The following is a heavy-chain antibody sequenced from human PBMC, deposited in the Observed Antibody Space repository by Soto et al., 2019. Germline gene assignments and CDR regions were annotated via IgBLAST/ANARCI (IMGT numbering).Heavy chain of an antibody. V-gene: IGHV3-30*03. Sequence: QVQLVESGGGVVQPGRSLRLSCAPSGFSFSDFGMHWVRQAPGKGLEWVAAISHDGSNQYYGDSVKGRFSISRDHSNNRLYLQMNNLKVEDSAIYYCARAPTSRLDYWGQGTLVTVSS. CDR3: ARAPTSRLDY. J-gene: IGHJ4*02. CDR1: GFSFSDFG. CDR2: ISHDGSNQ.